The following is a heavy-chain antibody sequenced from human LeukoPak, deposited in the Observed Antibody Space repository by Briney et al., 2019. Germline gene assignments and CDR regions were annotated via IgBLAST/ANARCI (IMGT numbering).Heavy chain of an antibody. V-gene: IGHV1-18*01. J-gene: IGHJ3*02. Sequence: ASVKVSCKASGYTFTSYGISWVRQAPGQGLEWMGWISAYNGNTNYAQKLQGRVTMTTDTSTSTAYMELRSLRSDDTAVYYCARGEGECSGGSCYHISAFDIWGQGTMVPVSS. CDR2: ISAYNGNT. D-gene: IGHD2-15*01. CDR3: ARGEGECSGGSCYHISAFDI. CDR1: GYTFTSYG.